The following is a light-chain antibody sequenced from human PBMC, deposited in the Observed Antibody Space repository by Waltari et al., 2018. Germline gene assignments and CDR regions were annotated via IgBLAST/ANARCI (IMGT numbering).Light chain of an antibody. Sequence: EIVMTQSPDTLSLSPGARDTLSYRASQSINRFLAWYQQKPGQTPRLLIYGASTRATGIPDRFSGSGYGTDFSLTISRLEPEDFAVYYCQKYDRLPATFGQGTKVEIK. V-gene: IGKV3-20*01. J-gene: IGKJ1*01. CDR2: GAS. CDR1: QSINRF. CDR3: QKYDRLPAT.